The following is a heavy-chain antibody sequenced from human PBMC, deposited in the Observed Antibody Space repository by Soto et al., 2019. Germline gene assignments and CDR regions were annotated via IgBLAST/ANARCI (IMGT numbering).Heavy chain of an antibody. J-gene: IGHJ6*02. V-gene: IGHV3-7*01. Sequence: PGRSLRLSCAASVFTFSSYWRSWVRQARGKGLEWVANIKQDGSEKYYVDSVKGRFTISRDNAKNSLYLQMNSLRAEDTAVYYCARAPMSSSFYYYYYYGTDVWGQGTTVTVSS. D-gene: IGHD6-6*01. CDR3: ARAPMSSSFYYYYYYGTDV. CDR2: IKQDGSEK. CDR1: VFTFSSYW.